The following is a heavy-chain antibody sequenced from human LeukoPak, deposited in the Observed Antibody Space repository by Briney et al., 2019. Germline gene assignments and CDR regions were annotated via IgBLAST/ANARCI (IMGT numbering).Heavy chain of an antibody. CDR2: INSDGSST. V-gene: IGHV3-74*01. CDR3: AKESTMLSGSPDY. Sequence: GGSLRLSCAASGFTFSSYWMHWVRQAPGKGLVWVSRINSDGSSTSYADSVKGRFTISRDNAKNTLYLQMNSLRAEDTAVYYCAKESTMLSGSPDYWGQGTLVTVSS. J-gene: IGHJ4*02. D-gene: IGHD3-10*02. CDR1: GFTFSSYW.